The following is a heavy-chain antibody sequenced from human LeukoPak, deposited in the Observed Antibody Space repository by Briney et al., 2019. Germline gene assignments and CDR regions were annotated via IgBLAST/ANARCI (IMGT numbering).Heavy chain of an antibody. D-gene: IGHD6-13*01. CDR2: ISGSGGST. CDR3: AREWAPPGIGRYYFDH. CDR1: GFTFSSYA. Sequence: PGGSLRLSCAASGFTFSSYAMSWVRQAPGKGLEWVSGISGSGGSTFYADSVKGRFTISRDNSKNTLYLQLNSLRAEDTAEYFCAREWAPPGIGRYYFDHWGQGTLVTVSS. V-gene: IGHV3-23*01. J-gene: IGHJ4*02.